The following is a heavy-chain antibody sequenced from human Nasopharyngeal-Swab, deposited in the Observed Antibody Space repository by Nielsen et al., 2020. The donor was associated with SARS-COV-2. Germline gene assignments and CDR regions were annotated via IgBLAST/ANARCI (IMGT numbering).Heavy chain of an antibody. J-gene: IGHJ6*02. D-gene: IGHD5-12*01. CDR2: ISGSGGST. V-gene: IGHV3-23*01. CDR1: GFTFSSYA. Sequence: LSLTCAASGFTFSSYAMSWVRQAPGKGLEWVSAISGSGGSTYYADSVKGRFTISRDNSKNTVSLQMNSLRVEDTAMYYCAKDRDSGDDSDDYYHYYGMDVWGQGTTVTVSS. CDR3: AKDRDSGDDSDDYYHYYGMDV.